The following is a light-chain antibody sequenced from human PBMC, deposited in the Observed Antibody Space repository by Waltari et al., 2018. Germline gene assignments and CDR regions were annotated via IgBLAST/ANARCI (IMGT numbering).Light chain of an antibody. Sequence: QSVLTQPPSVSGAPGQRVTISCTGSSTNIGAGHDVHWYQDFPGAAPKLLIYGNNDRPAGVPGVCSGSKAGTSASLAITGLQAEDEAHYYCQSFDTSLSGGVVFGGGTKVTVL. CDR3: QSFDTSLSGGVV. J-gene: IGLJ2*01. V-gene: IGLV1-40*01. CDR2: GNN. CDR1: STNIGAGHD.